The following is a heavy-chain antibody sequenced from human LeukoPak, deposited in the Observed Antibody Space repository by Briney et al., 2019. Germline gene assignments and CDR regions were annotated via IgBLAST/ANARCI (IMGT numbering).Heavy chain of an antibody. Sequence: GGSLRLSCTASVFSFSGHWMHWARQLPGKGLVWVSRISPTGSTTSYADSVKGRFTVSRDNAKNTLYLQVNNLRAEDTAVYYCARGPNSNWSGLDFWGQGTLLTVSS. V-gene: IGHV3-74*01. CDR2: ISPTGSTT. CDR3: ARGPNSNWSGLDF. CDR1: VFSFSGHW. J-gene: IGHJ4*02. D-gene: IGHD6-6*01.